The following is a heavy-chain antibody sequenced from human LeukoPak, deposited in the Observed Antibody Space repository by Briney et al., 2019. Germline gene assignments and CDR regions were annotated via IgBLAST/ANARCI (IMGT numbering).Heavy chain of an antibody. CDR1: GYSFTSYW. D-gene: IGHD5-24*01. CDR3: ARHINSLQVGGGGYTFQAFDI. V-gene: IGHV5-51*01. J-gene: IGHJ3*02. CDR2: IWPSDSDT. Sequence: GESLKISCKGSGYSFTSYWIGWVRQMPGKGPEWMGIIWPSDSDTRYSPSFRGQVTISTDKSISTAYLLWNSLKASDTAMYYCARHINSLQVGGGGYTFQAFDIWGQGTMVTVSS.